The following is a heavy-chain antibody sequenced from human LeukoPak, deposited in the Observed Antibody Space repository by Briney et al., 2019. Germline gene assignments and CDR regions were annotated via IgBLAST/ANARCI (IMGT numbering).Heavy chain of an antibody. Sequence: GGSLRLSCAASGFTFSNAWMSWVRQAPGKGLEWVGRIKSKTDGGTTDYAAPVKGRFTISRDDSKNTLYLQMNSLKTEDTAVYHCTTDAGLVGYYYGMDVWGQGTTVTVSS. V-gene: IGHV3-15*01. CDR1: GFTFSNAW. J-gene: IGHJ6*02. D-gene: IGHD2-2*01. CDR2: IKSKTDGGTT. CDR3: TTDAGLVGYYYGMDV.